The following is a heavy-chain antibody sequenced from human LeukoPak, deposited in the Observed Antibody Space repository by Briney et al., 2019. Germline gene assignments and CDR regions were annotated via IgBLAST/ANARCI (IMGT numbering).Heavy chain of an antibody. D-gene: IGHD1-26*01. Sequence: TGGSLRLSCAASGFTFSSYGMHWVRQAPGKGLEWVAVIWYDGSNKYYADSVKGRFTISRDNSKNTLYLQMNSLRAEDTAVYYCAREISIVGATWFDPWGQGTLVTVSS. CDR2: IWYDGSNK. V-gene: IGHV3-33*01. CDR3: AREISIVGATWFDP. CDR1: GFTFSSYG. J-gene: IGHJ5*02.